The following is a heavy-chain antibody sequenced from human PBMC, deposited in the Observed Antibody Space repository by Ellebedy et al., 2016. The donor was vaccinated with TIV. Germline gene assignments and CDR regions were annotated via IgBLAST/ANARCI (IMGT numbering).Heavy chain of an antibody. CDR2: IYPGDSDT. D-gene: IGHD1-14*01. CDR3: ARDSGLDY. V-gene: IGHV5-51*01. Sequence: GESLKISCTASGYSFSNNWIVWVRQMPGKGLEWMGIIYPGDSDTRYSPSFQGQVTISADKSIGTAYLQWSSLKASDTAMYYCARDSGLDYWGQGTLVTVSS. CDR1: GYSFSNNW. J-gene: IGHJ4*02.